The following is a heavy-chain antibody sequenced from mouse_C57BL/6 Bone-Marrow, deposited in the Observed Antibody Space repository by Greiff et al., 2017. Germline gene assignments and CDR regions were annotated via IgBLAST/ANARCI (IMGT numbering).Heavy chain of an antibody. Sequence: QVQLKESGPGLVAPSQSLSITCTVSGFSLTSYAISWVRQPPGKGLEWLGVIWTGGGTNYNSALKSRLSISKDNSKSQVFLKMNSRQTDDTARYYCDRNHYYGSSYGEMDDWGQGTSVTVSS. D-gene: IGHD1-1*01. CDR3: DRNHYYGSSYGEMDD. J-gene: IGHJ4*01. V-gene: IGHV2-9-1*01. CDR1: GFSLTSYA. CDR2: IWTGGGT.